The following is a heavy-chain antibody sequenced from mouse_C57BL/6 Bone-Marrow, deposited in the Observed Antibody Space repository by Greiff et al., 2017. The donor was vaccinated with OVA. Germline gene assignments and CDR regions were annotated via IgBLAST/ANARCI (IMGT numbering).Heavy chain of an antibody. J-gene: IGHJ2*01. D-gene: IGHD1-1*01. CDR2: ISSGGSYT. Sequence: EVKLVESGGDLVKPGGSLKLSCSASGFTFSSYGMSWVRQTPDKRLEWVATISSGGSYTYYPDSVKGRFTISRDNAKNTLYLQMSSLKSEDTAMYYCARHDYYGSFDYWVQGTTLTVSS. V-gene: IGHV5-6*01. CDR1: GFTFSSYG. CDR3: ARHDYYGSFDY.